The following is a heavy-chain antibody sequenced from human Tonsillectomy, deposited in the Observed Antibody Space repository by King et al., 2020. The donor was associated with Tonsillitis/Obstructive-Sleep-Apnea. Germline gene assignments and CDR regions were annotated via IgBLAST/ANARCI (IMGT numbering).Heavy chain of an antibody. V-gene: IGHV4-39*01. D-gene: IGHD6-13*01. Sequence: QLQESGPGLVKPSETLSLTCTVSGGSISSSSYYWGWIRQPPGKGLEWIGSLYYSGSTYYNPSLKSRVTISVDTPKNQFSLKLSSVTAADTAVYYCARVIAAAGSYYFDYWGQGTLVTVSS. J-gene: IGHJ4*02. CDR3: ARVIAAAGSYYFDY. CDR1: GGSISSSSYY. CDR2: LYYSGST.